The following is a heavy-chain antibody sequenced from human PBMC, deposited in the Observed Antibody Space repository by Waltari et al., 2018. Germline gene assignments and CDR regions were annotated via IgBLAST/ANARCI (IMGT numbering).Heavy chain of an antibody. CDR3: AREFLGYSSSWGWFDP. J-gene: IGHJ5*02. V-gene: IGHV3-23*01. D-gene: IGHD6-13*01. Sequence: EVQLLESGGGLVQPGGSLRLSCAASGFTFSSYAMSWVRQAPGKGLEWVSAISGSGGSTYYADSVKGRFTISRDNSKNTLYLQMNSLRAEDTAVYYCAREFLGYSSSWGWFDPWGQGTLVTVSS. CDR2: ISGSGGST. CDR1: GFTFSSYA.